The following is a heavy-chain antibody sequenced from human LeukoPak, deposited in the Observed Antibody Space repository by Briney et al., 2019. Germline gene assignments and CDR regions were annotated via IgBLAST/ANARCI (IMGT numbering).Heavy chain of an antibody. Sequence: SVKVSCKASGGTFSSYAISWVRQAPGQGLEWMGGIIPIFGTANYAQKFQGRVTITTDESTSTAYMEPSSLRSEDTAVYYCARHGDSSGYYYFDYWGQGTLVTVSS. D-gene: IGHD3-22*01. J-gene: IGHJ4*02. CDR2: IIPIFGTA. CDR1: GGTFSSYA. V-gene: IGHV1-69*05. CDR3: ARHGDSSGYYYFDY.